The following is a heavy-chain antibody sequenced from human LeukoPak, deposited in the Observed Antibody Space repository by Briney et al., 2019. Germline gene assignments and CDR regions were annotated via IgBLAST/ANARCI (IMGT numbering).Heavy chain of an antibody. CDR1: GFTVSSNY. CDR3: AKGGYCSSTICYTIGGPIDY. Sequence: PGGSLRLSCAASGFTVSSNYMSWVRQAPGKGLEWVAFIHYDGTITHYADSLKGRFTISRDNSKNTLYLQMNSLRAEDTALYYCAKGGYCSSTICYTIGGPIDYWGQGTLVTVSS. D-gene: IGHD2-2*01. CDR2: IHYDGTIT. V-gene: IGHV3-30*02. J-gene: IGHJ4*02.